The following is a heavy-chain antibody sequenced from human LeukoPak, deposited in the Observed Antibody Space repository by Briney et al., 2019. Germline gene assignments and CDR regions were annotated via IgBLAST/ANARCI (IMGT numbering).Heavy chain of an antibody. V-gene: IGHV3-30*02. CDR3: AKKGIAAAETLY. CDR1: GFTFSSYG. Sequence: PGGSLRLSCAASGFTFSSYGMHWVRQAPGKGLEWVAFIRYDGSNKYYADSVKGRFTISRDNSKNTLYLQMNSLRAEDTALYYGAKKGIAAAETLYWGQGTLVTVSS. CDR2: IRYDGSNK. D-gene: IGHD6-13*01. J-gene: IGHJ4*02.